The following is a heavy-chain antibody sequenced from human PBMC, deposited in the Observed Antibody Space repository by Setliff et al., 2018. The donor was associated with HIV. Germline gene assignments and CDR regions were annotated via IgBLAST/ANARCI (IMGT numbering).Heavy chain of an antibody. V-gene: IGHV4-34*01. Sequence: SETLSLTCAVSGGSLSGYYWTWIRQPPGKGLEWIGEINPTVNTNYNPSLKSRVIISVDTSQNEFSLKLNSVTAADTAVYYCARVQMAYAAFDVWGQGTMVTVSS. CDR1: GGSLSGYY. CDR3: ARVQMAYAAFDV. CDR2: INPTVNT. J-gene: IGHJ3*01. D-gene: IGHD4-17*01.